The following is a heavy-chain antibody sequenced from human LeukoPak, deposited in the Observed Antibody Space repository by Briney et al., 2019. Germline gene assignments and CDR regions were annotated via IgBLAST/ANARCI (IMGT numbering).Heavy chain of an antibody. CDR2: VSSSSSYI. Sequence: GGSLRLSCAASGLTFSSYSMNWVSQGPPKGLEGVSSVSSSSSYIYYADSVKGRFTITRDNAKNSLYLQLNSLRAEVTAVDYCARDPVAGHFDYWGQGTLVTVSS. V-gene: IGHV3-21*04. D-gene: IGHD6-19*01. J-gene: IGHJ4*02. CDR3: ARDPVAGHFDY. CDR1: GLTFSSYS.